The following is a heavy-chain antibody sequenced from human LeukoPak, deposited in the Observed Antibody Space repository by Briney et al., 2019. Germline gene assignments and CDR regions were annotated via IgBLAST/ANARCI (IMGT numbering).Heavy chain of an antibody. V-gene: IGHV4-59*01. CDR3: AREYSSFDY. J-gene: IGHJ4*02. CDR1: GGSISDYY. D-gene: IGHD2-21*01. Sequence: SETLSLTCTVSGGSISDYYWHRIRQPPRKGLEWIGFISYSGSTNYNPSLKSRVTISIDPSKNQFSLKLSSVTAADTAVYYCAREYSSFDYWGQGTLVTVSS. CDR2: ISYSGST.